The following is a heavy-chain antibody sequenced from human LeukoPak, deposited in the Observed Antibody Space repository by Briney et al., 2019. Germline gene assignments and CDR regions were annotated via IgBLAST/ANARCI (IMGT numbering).Heavy chain of an antibody. V-gene: IGHV5-51*01. J-gene: IGHJ6*02. CDR3: ARLGYCSSTSCYYGMDV. Sequence: GEALQISFKVAGYSFSNYWIGWWRPLPGKGGEWMGIIYPEDSDTRYSPSFQGQVSLSADKSTSTAYLQWGSLKASDSAIYYCARLGYCSSTSCYYGMDVWGQGTTVTVSS. CDR2: IYPEDSDT. CDR1: GYSFSNYW. D-gene: IGHD2-2*01.